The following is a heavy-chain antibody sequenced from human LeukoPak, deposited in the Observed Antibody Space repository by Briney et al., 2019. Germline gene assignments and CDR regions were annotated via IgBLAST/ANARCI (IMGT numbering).Heavy chain of an antibody. CDR3: ARGYYDFPF. CDR1: GYSFTSYY. J-gene: IGHJ4*02. D-gene: IGHD3-3*01. Sequence: GASVKVSCKASGYSFTSYYMQWVRQAPGQGLEWMGIINPIGGSTTYAQNFQGRVTMTRDTSTSTVYMDLNSLRSEDTAVYYCARGYYDFPFWGQGTLVTVSS. CDR2: INPIGGST. V-gene: IGHV1-46*01.